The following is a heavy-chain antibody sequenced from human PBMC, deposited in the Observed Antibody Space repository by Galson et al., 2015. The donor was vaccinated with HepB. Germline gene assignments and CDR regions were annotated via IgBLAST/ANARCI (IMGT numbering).Heavy chain of an antibody. CDR1: GFSLSTSGVG. J-gene: IGHJ1*01. D-gene: IGHD3-10*01. Sequence: PALVKPTQPLTLSCTFSGFSLSTSGVGVGWIRQPPGKALEWLALIYWDDDKRYSPSLKSRLTITKDTSKNQVVLTMTNMDPVDTATYYCAHSRRVRGAASFQHWGQGTLVTVSS. V-gene: IGHV2-5*02. CDR3: AHSRRVRGAASFQH. CDR2: IYWDDDK.